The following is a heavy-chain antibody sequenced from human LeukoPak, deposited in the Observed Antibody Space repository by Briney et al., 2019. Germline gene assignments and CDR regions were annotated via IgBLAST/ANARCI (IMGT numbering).Heavy chain of an antibody. J-gene: IGHJ6*04. CDR1: GLSFNTYA. CDR3: ARALDV. CDR2: ILYDGSYT. Sequence: GRSLRLSCVDSGLSFNTYAMHWVRQAPGKGLEWVAAILYDGSYTYYRDSVRGRFTISRDNSKNTMYLQMNSLRAEDTAMYYCARALDVWGKGTTVTVSS. V-gene: IGHV3-30*04.